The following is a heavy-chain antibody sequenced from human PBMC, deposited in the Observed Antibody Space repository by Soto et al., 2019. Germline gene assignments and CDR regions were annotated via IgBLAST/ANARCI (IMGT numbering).Heavy chain of an antibody. Sequence: VQLVQSGGGLVQPAGSLRLSCAASGLTFSSYWMHWVRQAPGKGLVWVSRINTDGSSTNYADSVKGRFTSSRDNAKNTLYLQMNSLRAEDTAVYYCATVGGYNGFDSWGQGTLVTVSS. J-gene: IGHJ5*01. CDR1: GLTFSSYW. CDR3: ATVGGYNGFDS. V-gene: IGHV3-74*01. CDR2: INTDGSST.